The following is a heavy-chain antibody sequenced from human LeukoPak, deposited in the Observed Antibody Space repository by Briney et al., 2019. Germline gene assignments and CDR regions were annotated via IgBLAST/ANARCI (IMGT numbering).Heavy chain of an antibody. J-gene: IGHJ5*02. CDR2: IYHSGST. CDR3: ARGGHYGSGSYYNYNWFDP. V-gene: IGHV4-4*02. CDR1: GGSISSSNW. Sequence: SETLSLTCAVSGGSISSSNWWSWVRQPPGKGLEWIGEIYHSGSTNYNPSLKSRVTISVDKSKNQFSLKLSSVTAADTAVYYCARGGHYGSGSYYNYNWFDPWGQGTLVTVSS. D-gene: IGHD3-10*01.